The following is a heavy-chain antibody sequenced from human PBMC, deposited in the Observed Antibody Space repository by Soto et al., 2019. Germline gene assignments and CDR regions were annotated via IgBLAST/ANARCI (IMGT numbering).Heavy chain of an antibody. CDR1: GFTFSSYA. Sequence: GGSLRLSCAASGFTFSSYAMSWVRQAPGKGLEWVSAISGSGGSTYYADSVKGRFTISRDNSKNTLYLQMNSLRAEDTAVYYCAKGRGDRQHQAVTPYYYYYGMDVWGQGTTVTVSS. J-gene: IGHJ6*02. CDR2: ISGSGGST. D-gene: IGHD3-10*01. CDR3: AKGRGDRQHQAVTPYYYYYGMDV. V-gene: IGHV3-23*01.